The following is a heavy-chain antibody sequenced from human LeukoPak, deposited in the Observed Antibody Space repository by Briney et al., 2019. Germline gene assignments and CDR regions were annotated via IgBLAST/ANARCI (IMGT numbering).Heavy chain of an antibody. J-gene: IGHJ4*02. CDR3: ARALEGIVALSHFDY. Sequence: PSETLSLTCTVSGYSISSGYYWGWIRQPPGKGLEWIGSIYHSGSTYYNPSLKSRVTISVDTSKNQFSLKLSSVTAADTAVYYCARALEGIVALSHFDYXXQGTLVTVSS. CDR1: GYSISSGYY. CDR2: IYHSGST. V-gene: IGHV4-38-2*02. D-gene: IGHD2-15*01.